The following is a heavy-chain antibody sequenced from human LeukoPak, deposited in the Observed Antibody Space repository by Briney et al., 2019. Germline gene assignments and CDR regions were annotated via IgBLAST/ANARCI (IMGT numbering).Heavy chain of an antibody. CDR1: GFTFSSYA. J-gene: IGHJ4*02. CDR2: ISYDGSNK. Sequence: GGSLRLSCAASGFTFSSYAMHWVRQAPGKGLEWVAVISYDGSNKYYADSVKGRFTISRDNSKNTLYLQMNSLRAEDTAVYYCARPLDYWGQGTLVTVSS. V-gene: IGHV3-30-3*01. CDR3: ARPLDY.